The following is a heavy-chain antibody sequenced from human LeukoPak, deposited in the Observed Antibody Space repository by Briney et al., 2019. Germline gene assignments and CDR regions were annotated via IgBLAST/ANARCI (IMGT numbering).Heavy chain of an antibody. CDR3: ARVRYYYGMDV. CDR1: GFTFSSYK. V-gene: IGHV3-48*03. CDR2: ISSSGSTI. J-gene: IGHJ6*02. Sequence: GGSLRLSCAASGFTFSSYKMNWVRQAPGKGLEWVSYISSSGSTIYYADSVKGRFTISRDSAKNSLYLQMNSLRAEDTAVYYCARVRYYYGMDVWGQGTTVTVSS.